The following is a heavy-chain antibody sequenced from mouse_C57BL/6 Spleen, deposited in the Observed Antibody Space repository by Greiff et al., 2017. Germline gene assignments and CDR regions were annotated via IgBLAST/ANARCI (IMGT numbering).Heavy chain of an antibody. CDR3: ARLNYSNYAFDY. CDR2: INPSSGYT. V-gene: IGHV1-7*01. J-gene: IGHJ2*01. CDR1: GYTFTSYW. D-gene: IGHD2-5*01. Sequence: VQLQQPGAELVKPGASVKLSCKASGYTFTSYWMHWVKQRPGQGLEWIGYINPSSGYTKYNQKFKDKATLTADKSSSTAYMQLSSLTYEDSAVYYCARLNYSNYAFDYWGQGTTLTVSS.